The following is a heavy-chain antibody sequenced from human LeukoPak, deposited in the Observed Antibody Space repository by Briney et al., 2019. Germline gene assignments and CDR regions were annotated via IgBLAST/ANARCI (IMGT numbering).Heavy chain of an antibody. CDR1: GGSFSGYY. Sequence: SETLSLTCAVYGGSFSGYYWSWIRQPPGKGLEWIGEINHSGSTNYNPSLKSRVTISVDTSKNQFSLKLSSVTAADTAVYYCARDQMWYYYGSGRNCFDPWGQGTLVTVSS. V-gene: IGHV4-34*01. CDR3: ARDQMWYYYGSGRNCFDP. J-gene: IGHJ5*02. D-gene: IGHD3-10*01. CDR2: INHSGST.